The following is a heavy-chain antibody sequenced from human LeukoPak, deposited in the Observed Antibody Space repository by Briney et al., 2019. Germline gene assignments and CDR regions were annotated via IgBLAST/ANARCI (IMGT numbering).Heavy chain of an antibody. J-gene: IGHJ4*02. Sequence: GGSLRLSCAASGFAFSTYAMHWVRQAPGKGLEWVAVISYDGSVKYYADSVKGRFTISRDNSKNTLYLQMNSLRAEDTAVYYCARGGEYQLPGDYWGQGTLVTVSS. D-gene: IGHD2-2*01. CDR1: GFAFSTYA. CDR2: ISYDGSVK. CDR3: ARGGEYQLPGDY. V-gene: IGHV3-30-3*01.